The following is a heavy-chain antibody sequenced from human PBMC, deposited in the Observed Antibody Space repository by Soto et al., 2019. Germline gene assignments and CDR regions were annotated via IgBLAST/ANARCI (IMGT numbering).Heavy chain of an antibody. CDR2: ISSSSSTI. J-gene: IGHJ3*02. CDR1: GFNFSSYS. V-gene: IGHV3-48*02. Sequence: GGSLRLSCAASGFNFSSYSMNWVRQAQGKGLEGVSYISSSSSTIYYAVSVKGRFTISRDNSKNSLYLQMNSLRDEDTAVSYCARFPTLGIAVAGTNAFDIWGQGTMVTVSS. D-gene: IGHD6-19*01. CDR3: ARFPTLGIAVAGTNAFDI.